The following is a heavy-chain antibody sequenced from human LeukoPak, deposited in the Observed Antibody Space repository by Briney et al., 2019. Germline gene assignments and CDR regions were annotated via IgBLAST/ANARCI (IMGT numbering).Heavy chain of an antibody. Sequence: SVKVSCKASGGTFSSYAISWVRQAPGQGLEWMGRIIPILGIANYAQKFQGRVTITADKSTSTAYMELSSLRSEDTAVYYCARDPNPNPYYSYGYVWFDPWGRGTLVTVSS. CDR3: ARDPNPNPYYSYGYVWFDP. CDR2: IIPILGIA. D-gene: IGHD5-18*01. CDR1: GGTFSSYA. J-gene: IGHJ5*02. V-gene: IGHV1-69*04.